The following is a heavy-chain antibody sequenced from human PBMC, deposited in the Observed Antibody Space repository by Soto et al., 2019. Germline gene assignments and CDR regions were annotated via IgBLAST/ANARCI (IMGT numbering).Heavy chain of an antibody. CDR2: IYWDDDK. V-gene: IGHV2-5*02. D-gene: IGHD3-10*01. J-gene: IGHJ4*02. CDR1: GFSLSTSGVG. Sequence: QITLKESGPTLVKPTQTLTLTCTFSGFSLSTSGVGVGWIRQPPGKALEWLALIYWDDDKRYSPSLKSRLTITKDTSKNQGVLTMTNMDPVDTATYYCAHRRADITMVRGDPIYFDYWGQGTLVTVSS. CDR3: AHRRADITMVRGDPIYFDY.